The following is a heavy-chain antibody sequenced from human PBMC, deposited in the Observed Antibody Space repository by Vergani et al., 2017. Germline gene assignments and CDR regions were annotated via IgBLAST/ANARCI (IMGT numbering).Heavy chain of an antibody. J-gene: IGHJ2*01. CDR2: INHSGST. CDR1: GGSFSGYY. D-gene: IGHD1-7*01. V-gene: IGHV4-34*01. Sequence: QVQLQQWGAGLLKPSETLSLTCAVYGGSFSGYYWSWIRQPPGKGLEWIGEINHSGSTNYNPSLKSRVTISVDTSKNQFSLKLSSVTAADTAVYYCARAKDWNYDWXFDLWGRGTLVTVSS. CDR3: ARAKDWNYDWXFDL.